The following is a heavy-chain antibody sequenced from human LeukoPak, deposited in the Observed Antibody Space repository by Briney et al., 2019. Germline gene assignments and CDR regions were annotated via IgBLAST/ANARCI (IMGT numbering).Heavy chain of an antibody. Sequence: PGGSLRLSCAASGLTFSSFAMDCVRQAPGKGLEWVSAISSNGGSTYYADYVKGRFIISRDNSRNTLYLQMNSLRVEDTAVYYCAKEVLAVAGTGNWFDPWGQGTLVTVSS. J-gene: IGHJ5*02. D-gene: IGHD6-19*01. V-gene: IGHV3-23*01. CDR1: GLTFSSFA. CDR2: ISSNGGST. CDR3: AKEVLAVAGTGNWFDP.